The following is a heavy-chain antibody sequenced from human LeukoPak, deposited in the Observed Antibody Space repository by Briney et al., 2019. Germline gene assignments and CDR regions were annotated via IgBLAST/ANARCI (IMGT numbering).Heavy chain of an antibody. V-gene: IGHV3-7*01. CDR1: GFTFSSYW. Sequence: GGPLRLSCAASGFTFSSYWMSWVRQAPGKGLEWVANIKQDGSEKYYVDSVKGRFTISRDNAKNSLYLQMNSLRAEDTAVYYCARDNYYGSGSPFDYWGQGTLVTVSS. CDR3: ARDNYYGSGSPFDY. J-gene: IGHJ4*02. D-gene: IGHD3-10*01. CDR2: IKQDGSEK.